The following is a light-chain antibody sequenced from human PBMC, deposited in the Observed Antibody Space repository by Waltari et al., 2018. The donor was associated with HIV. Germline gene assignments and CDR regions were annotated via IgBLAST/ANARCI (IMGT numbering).Light chain of an antibody. J-gene: IGLJ2*01. CDR1: SLRSYY. V-gene: IGLV3-19*01. CDR2: GKD. CDR3: NSRDSSSNRVV. Sequence: SSELTQDPAVSVALGQTVRITCQGDSLRSYYASWYQQKPGQAPALVIYGKDNRPSGTPDRVSGSSSGNTASLTITGAQAEDEADYYCNSRDSSSNRVVFGGGTKLTVL.